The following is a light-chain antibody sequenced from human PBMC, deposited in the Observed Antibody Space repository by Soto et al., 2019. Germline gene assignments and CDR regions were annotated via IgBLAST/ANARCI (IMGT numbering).Light chain of an antibody. J-gene: IGLJ3*02. CDR1: SSNIGTSY. CDR2: STA. Sequence: QSALTQPPSASGTPGQRVTISCSGSSSNIGTSYVYWYQQFPGTAPKLLIYSTAQRPSGVPDRFSGSNSGTSASLAISGLGSEDEADFYCAAWYCSLRNQVFGGGTKLTVL. CDR3: AAWYCSLRNQV. V-gene: IGLV1-47*01.